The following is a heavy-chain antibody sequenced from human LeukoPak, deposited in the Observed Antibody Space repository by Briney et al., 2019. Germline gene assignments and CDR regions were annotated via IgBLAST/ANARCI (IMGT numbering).Heavy chain of an antibody. D-gene: IGHD5-24*01. Sequence: PSETLSLTCTVSGGSISSGGYYWSWLRQHPGTGLEWIGYIYYSGSTYYNPSLKSRVTISVDTSKNQFPLKLSSVTAADTAVYYCASWTSYGSSWFDPWGQGTLVTVSS. CDR1: GGSISSGGYY. J-gene: IGHJ5*02. V-gene: IGHV4-31*03. CDR2: IYYSGST. CDR3: ASWTSYGSSWFDP.